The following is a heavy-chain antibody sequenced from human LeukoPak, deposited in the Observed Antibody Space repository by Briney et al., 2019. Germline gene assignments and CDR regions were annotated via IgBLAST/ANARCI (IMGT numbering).Heavy chain of an antibody. CDR2: IYTSGST. CDR3: ARESYSSSWHESYYYYYMDV. V-gene: IGHV4-4*07. CDR1: GGSISSYY. Sequence: SETLSLTCTVSGGSISSYYWSWIRQPAGKGLEWIGRIYTSGSTNYNPSLKSRVTMSVDTSKNQFSLKLSSVTAADTAVYYCARESYSSSWHESYYYYYMDVWGKGTTVTVSS. J-gene: IGHJ6*03. D-gene: IGHD6-13*01.